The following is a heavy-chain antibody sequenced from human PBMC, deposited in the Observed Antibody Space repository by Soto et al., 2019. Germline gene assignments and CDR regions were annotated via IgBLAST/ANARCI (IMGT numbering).Heavy chain of an antibody. V-gene: IGHV3-21*01. Sequence: EVHLVESGGGLVKPGGSLRLSCAASGFTFSSYSMNWVRQAPGKGLEWVSSISSSSSYIYYADSVKGRFTISRDNAKNSLSLQMNSLRAEDTAVYYCARLLGGYCSSPSCHTDYWGQGTLVTVSS. J-gene: IGHJ4*02. CDR3: ARLLGGYCSSPSCHTDY. CDR1: GFTFSSYS. D-gene: IGHD2-2*01. CDR2: ISSSSSYI.